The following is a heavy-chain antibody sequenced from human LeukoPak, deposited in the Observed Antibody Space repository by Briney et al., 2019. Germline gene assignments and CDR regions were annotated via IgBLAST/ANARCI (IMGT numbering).Heavy chain of an antibody. CDR2: MNPNSGNT. Sequence: ASVKVSCKTSGYTLTSFDINWVRQATGQGLEWMGWMNPNSGNTGYAQKFQGRITMTRDTSISTAYMELSSLSSEDTAMYYCARGRQLLDWGEGTLVTVSS. V-gene: IGHV1-8*01. CDR3: ARGRQLLD. CDR1: GYTLTSFD. J-gene: IGHJ4*02. D-gene: IGHD1-7*01.